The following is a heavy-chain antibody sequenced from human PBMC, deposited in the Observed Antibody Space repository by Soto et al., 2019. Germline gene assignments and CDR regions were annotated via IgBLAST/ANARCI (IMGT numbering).Heavy chain of an antibody. CDR1: GSTFSSYA. Sequence: SVKVSCKASGSTFSSYAISWVRQAPGQGLEWMGGTIPIFGTANYAQKFQGRFTITADESTSTAYMELSSLRSADTAVYYCARDMVRGVMDVWGQGTKVTVSS. CDR3: ARDMVRGVMDV. J-gene: IGHJ6*01. D-gene: IGHD3-10*01. V-gene: IGHV1-69*13. CDR2: TIPIFGTA.